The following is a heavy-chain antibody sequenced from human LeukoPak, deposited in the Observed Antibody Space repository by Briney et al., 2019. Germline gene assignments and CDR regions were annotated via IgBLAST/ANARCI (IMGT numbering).Heavy chain of an antibody. Sequence: SETLSLTCTVSGGSISSSSYYWGWIRQPPGKGLEWIGSIYYSGSTYYNPSLKSRVTISVDTSKNQFSLKLSSVTAADTAVYYCARGTMIVERFDYWGQGTLVTVSS. CDR2: IYYSGST. CDR1: GGSISSSSYY. CDR3: ARGTMIVERFDY. V-gene: IGHV4-39*07. J-gene: IGHJ4*02. D-gene: IGHD3-22*01.